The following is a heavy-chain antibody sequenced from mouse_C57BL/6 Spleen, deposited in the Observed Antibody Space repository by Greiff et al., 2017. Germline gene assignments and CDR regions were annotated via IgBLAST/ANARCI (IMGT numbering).Heavy chain of an antibody. V-gene: IGHV5-17*01. CDR3: ARPGTGYFAY. D-gene: IGHD4-1*01. J-gene: IGHJ2*01. CDR2: ISSGSSTI. CDR1: GFTFSDYG. Sequence: DVQLVESGGGLVKPGGSLKLSCAASGFTFSDYGMHWVRQAPEKGLEWVAYISSGSSTIYYADTVKGRFTISRDNAKNTLFLQMTSLRSEDTAMYYCARPGTGYFAYWGQGTTLTVSS.